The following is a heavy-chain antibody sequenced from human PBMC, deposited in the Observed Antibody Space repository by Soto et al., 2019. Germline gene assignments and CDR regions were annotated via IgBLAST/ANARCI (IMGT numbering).Heavy chain of an antibody. CDR3: ARGEGSSSEWFDP. J-gene: IGHJ5*02. Sequence: RQATGQGLEWMGWMNPNSGNTGYAQKFQGRVTMTXXTSIXTXXXXXXSXRSEDTAVYYCARGEGSSSEWFDPWGQGTLVTVSS. CDR2: MNPNSGNT. D-gene: IGHD6-6*01. V-gene: IGHV1-8*01.